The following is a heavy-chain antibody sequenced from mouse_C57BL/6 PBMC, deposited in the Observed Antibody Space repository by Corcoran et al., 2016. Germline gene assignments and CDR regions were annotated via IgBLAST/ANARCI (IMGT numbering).Heavy chain of an antibody. CDR3: ARQDCGSSYDFDY. D-gene: IGHD1-1*01. CDR2: IFPGSGST. CDR1: GYTFTDYY. J-gene: IGHJ2*01. V-gene: IGHV1-75*01. Sequence: QVQLQPCGLELVKPGASVKISCKASGYTFTDYYINWVKQRPGQGLEWIGWIFPGSGSTYYNEKFKGKATLTVDKSSSTAYMLLSSLTSEDSAVYFCARQDCGSSYDFDYWGQGTTLTVSS.